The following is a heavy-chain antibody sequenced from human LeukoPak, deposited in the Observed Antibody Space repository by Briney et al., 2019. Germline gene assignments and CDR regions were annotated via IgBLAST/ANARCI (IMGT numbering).Heavy chain of an antibody. Sequence: GESLKISCKGSGYSFTSYWIAWVRQVSGKGLEWMGIIYPGDSDTRYSPSFQGQVTISADKSISTAYLQWSSLKASDTAMYYCARVRRYGGFDYWGQGTLVTVSS. CDR1: GYSFTSYW. D-gene: IGHD4-23*01. CDR2: IYPGDSDT. CDR3: ARVRRYGGFDY. J-gene: IGHJ4*02. V-gene: IGHV5-51*01.